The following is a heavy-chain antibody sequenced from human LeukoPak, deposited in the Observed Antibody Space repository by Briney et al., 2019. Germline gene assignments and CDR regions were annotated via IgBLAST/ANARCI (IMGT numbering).Heavy chain of an antibody. J-gene: IGHJ5*02. D-gene: IGHD2-2*01. CDR2: INPNSGGT. CDR3: ARVHRRCSSTSCYRAAWYDP. CDR1: GYTFTGYY. Sequence: ASVKVSCKASGYTFTGYYMHWVRQAPGQGLEWMGRINPNSGGTNYAQKFQGRVTMTRDTSISTAYMELSRLRSEDTAVYYCARVHRRCSSTSCYRAAWYDPWGQGTLVTVSS. V-gene: IGHV1-2*06.